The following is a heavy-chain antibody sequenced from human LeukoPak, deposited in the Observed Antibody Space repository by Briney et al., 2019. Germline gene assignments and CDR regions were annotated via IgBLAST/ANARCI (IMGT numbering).Heavy chain of an antibody. D-gene: IGHD4-17*01. CDR2: MYYSRST. Sequence: TSETLSLTCTVSGGSISSSSYYWSWIRQPPGKGLEWIGSMYYSRSTNYSPSLKSRVTISVDTSKNQFSLRLSSVTPADTAVYYCARGSGSATVTPFDFWGQGTMVTVSS. CDR3: ARGSGSATVTPFDF. V-gene: IGHV4-61*01. CDR1: GGSISSSSYY. J-gene: IGHJ3*01.